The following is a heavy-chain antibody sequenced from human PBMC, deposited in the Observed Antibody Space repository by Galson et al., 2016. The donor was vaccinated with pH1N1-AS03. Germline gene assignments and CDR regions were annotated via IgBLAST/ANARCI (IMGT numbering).Heavy chain of an antibody. CDR2: ISTSSTYM. Sequence: SLRLSCAASGFTFSSYSMNWVRQAPGQGLQWVSSISTSSTYMYYADAVQGQFTISRDDARNSLYLQMNSLRAEDTAVYYCARDIGLVALYSWGQGSLVTVSS. V-gene: IGHV3-21*01. D-gene: IGHD5-12*01. J-gene: IGHJ4*02. CDR3: ARDIGLVALYS. CDR1: GFTFSSYS.